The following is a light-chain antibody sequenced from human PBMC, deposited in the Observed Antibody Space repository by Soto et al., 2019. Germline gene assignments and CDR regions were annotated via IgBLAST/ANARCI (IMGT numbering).Light chain of an antibody. Sequence: EIVLTQSPATLSLSPGERATLSCRASQSVSSYLAWYQQKPGQAPRLLIYDASNRATGIPARFSGSGSGTDLTLTISRRVHEDFAAYYGQQRRNSPITNRQGTRLEI. CDR3: QQRRNSPIT. CDR1: QSVSSY. J-gene: IGKJ5*01. V-gene: IGKV3-11*01. CDR2: DAS.